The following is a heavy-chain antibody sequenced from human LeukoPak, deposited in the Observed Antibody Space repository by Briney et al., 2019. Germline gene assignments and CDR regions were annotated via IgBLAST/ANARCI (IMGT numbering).Heavy chain of an antibody. V-gene: IGHV4-34*01. CDR3: ARAQVFLRCFDWFVYDY. CDR1: GGSFSGYY. J-gene: IGHJ4*02. D-gene: IGHD3-9*01. CDR2: INHSGST. Sequence: SETLSLTCAVYGGSFSGYYWSWIRQPPGKGLEWIGEINHSGSTNYNPSLKSRVTISVDTSKNQFSLKLSSVTAADTAVYYCARAQVFLRCFDWFVYDYWGQGTLVTVSS.